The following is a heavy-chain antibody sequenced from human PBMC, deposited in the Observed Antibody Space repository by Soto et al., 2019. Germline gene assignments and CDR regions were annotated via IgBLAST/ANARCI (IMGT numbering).Heavy chain of an antibody. Sequence: PVGSRRLSCAASGFTFSSYSMCGVRQALGKGLEWVSALSGSGGSTYYADSVKGRFTITRDISKNTLFLQMNRLRDEARAAENCARSIHEDFDWLSQSMIFHYWGQGALVTVS. V-gene: IGHV3-23*01. J-gene: IGHJ4*01. CDR3: ARSIHEDFDWLSQSMIFHY. CDR1: GFTFSSYS. D-gene: IGHD3-9*01. CDR2: LSGSGGST.